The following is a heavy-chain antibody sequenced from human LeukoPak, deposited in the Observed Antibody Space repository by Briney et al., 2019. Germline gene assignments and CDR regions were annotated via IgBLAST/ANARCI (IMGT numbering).Heavy chain of an antibody. D-gene: IGHD3-10*01. CDR2: IKQDGSEK. V-gene: IGHV3-7*01. J-gene: IGHJ4*02. CDR3: ARAMTMVRPGGDY. Sequence: GGSLRLSCAASGLTFSSYWMSWVRQAPGKGLEWVANIKQDGSEKYYVDSVKGRFTISRDNAKNSLYLQMNSLRAEDTAVYYCARAMTMVRPGGDYWGQGTLVTVSS. CDR1: GLTFSSYW.